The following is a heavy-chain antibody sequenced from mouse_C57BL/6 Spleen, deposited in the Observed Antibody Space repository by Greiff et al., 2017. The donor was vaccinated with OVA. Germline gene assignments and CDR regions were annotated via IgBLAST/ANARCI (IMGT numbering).Heavy chain of an antibody. Sequence: VQLQQPGAELVKPGASVKLSCKASGYTFTSYWMHWVKQRPGQGLEWIGMIHPNSGSTNYNEKFKSKATLTVDKSSSTAYMQLSSLTSEDSAVYYCARGNYSPYYYAMDYWGQGTSVTVSS. CDR1: GYTFTSYW. D-gene: IGHD2-12*01. J-gene: IGHJ4*01. CDR2: IHPNSGST. CDR3: ARGNYSPYYYAMDY. V-gene: IGHV1-64*01.